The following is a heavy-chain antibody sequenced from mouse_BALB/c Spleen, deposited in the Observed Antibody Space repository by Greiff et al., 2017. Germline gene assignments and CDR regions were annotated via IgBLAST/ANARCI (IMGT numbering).Heavy chain of an antibody. V-gene: IGHV3-6*02. D-gene: IGHD2-3*01. CDR1: GYSITSGYY. CDR3: AREVYDAMDY. J-gene: IGHJ4*01. CDR2: ISYDGSN. Sequence: EVQLQESGPGLVKPSQSLSLTCSVTGYSITSGYYWNWIRQFPGNKLEWMGYISYDGSNNYNPSLKNRISITRDTSKNQFFLKLNSVTTEDTATYYCAREVYDAMDYWGQGTSVTVSS.